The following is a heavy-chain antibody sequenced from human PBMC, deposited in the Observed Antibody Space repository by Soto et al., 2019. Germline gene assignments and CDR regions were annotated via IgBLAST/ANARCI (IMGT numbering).Heavy chain of an antibody. CDR2: INHSGST. CDR3: AREGRRAYGMDV. J-gene: IGHJ6*02. CDR1: GGSFSGYY. V-gene: IGHV4-34*01. Sequence: SETLSLTCAVYGGSFSGYYWSLIRQPPGKGLEWIGEINHSGSTNYNPSLKSRVTISVDTSKNQFSLKLSSVTAADTAVYYCAREGRRAYGMDVWGQGTTVTVSS.